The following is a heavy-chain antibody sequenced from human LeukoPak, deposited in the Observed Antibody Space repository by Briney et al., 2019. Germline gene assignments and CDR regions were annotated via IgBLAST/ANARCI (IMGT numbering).Heavy chain of an antibody. D-gene: IGHD3-10*01. CDR2: INHSGST. CDR3: ARETVRGPYDYYSDY. CDR1: GGSFSGYY. V-gene: IGHV4-34*01. Sequence: SSETLSLTCAVYGGSFSGYYWSWIRQPPGKGLEWIGEINHSGSTNYNPSLKSRVTISVDTSKNQFSLKLSSVTAADTAVYYCARETVRGPYDYYSDYWGQGTLVTVSS. J-gene: IGHJ4*02.